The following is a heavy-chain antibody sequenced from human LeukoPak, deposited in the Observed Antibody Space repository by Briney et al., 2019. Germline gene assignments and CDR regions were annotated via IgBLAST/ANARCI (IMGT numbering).Heavy chain of an antibody. Sequence: ETLSLTCAVYGGSFSGYYWSWIRQPPGKGLEWIGEINHSGSTNYNPSLKSRVTIAVDTSKNHFSLKLSSVTAADTAVYYCARGTTIFGVVIQTPFDYWGQGTLVTVSS. J-gene: IGHJ4*02. CDR2: INHSGST. CDR3: ARGTTIFGVVIQTPFDY. D-gene: IGHD3-3*01. V-gene: IGHV4-34*01. CDR1: GGSFSGYY.